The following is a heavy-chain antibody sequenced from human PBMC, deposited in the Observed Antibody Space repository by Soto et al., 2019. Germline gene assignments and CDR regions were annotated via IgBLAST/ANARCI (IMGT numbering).Heavy chain of an antibody. Sequence: PSETLTLTCAVSGVSISSYSFNWDWMRQGKGQGREWIVTIYDNGDTDYNPSLESRAAISVDAFDFQFSLKLTSVTAADTSRYSCARFSGDDFDIWGHGTMVTVSS. J-gene: IGHJ3*02. CDR2: IYDNGDT. CDR1: GVSISSYSFN. CDR3: ARFSGDDFDI. D-gene: IGHD7-27*01. V-gene: IGHV4-39*01.